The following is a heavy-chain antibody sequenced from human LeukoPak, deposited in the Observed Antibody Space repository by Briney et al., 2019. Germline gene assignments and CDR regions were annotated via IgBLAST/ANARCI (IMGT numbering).Heavy chain of an antibody. CDR3: AKGSTAAGTPFDS. V-gene: IGHV3-23*01. CDR2: ISGSGGST. D-gene: IGHD1-14*01. CDR1: GFTFSSYA. J-gene: IGHJ4*02. Sequence: GGSLRLSCAASGFTFSSYAMSWVRQAPGKGLEWVSAISGSGGSTYYADSVKGRFTISRDNSKNTLYLQMNSLRAEDTAVYNCAKGSTAAGTPFDSWGQGTLVAVSS.